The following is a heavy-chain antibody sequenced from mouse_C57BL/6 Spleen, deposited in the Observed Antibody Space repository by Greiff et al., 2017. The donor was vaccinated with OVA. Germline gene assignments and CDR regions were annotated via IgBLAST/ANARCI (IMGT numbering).Heavy chain of an antibody. Sequence: EVNLVESGGGLVKPGGSLKLSCAASGFTFSDYGMHWVRQAPEKGLEWVAYISSGSSTIYYADTVKGRFTISRDNAKNTLFLQMTSLRSEDTAMYYCARGDYDLFAYWGQGTLVTVSA. CDR2: ISSGSSTI. D-gene: IGHD2-4*01. CDR3: ARGDYDLFAY. J-gene: IGHJ3*01. CDR1: GFTFSDYG. V-gene: IGHV5-17*01.